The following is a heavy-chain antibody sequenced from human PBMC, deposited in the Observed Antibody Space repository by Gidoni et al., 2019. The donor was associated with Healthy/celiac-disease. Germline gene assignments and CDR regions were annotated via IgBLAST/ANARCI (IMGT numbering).Heavy chain of an antibody. D-gene: IGHD5-18*01. V-gene: IGHV3-9*01. Sequence: EVPLVESGGGLVQPGRSLSLSCAASGFTFDDYAMHWVRQAPGKGLEWVSGMSWNSGSIGYADSVKGRFTISRDNAKNSLYLQMNSLRAEDTALYYCAKVINTDMVKNYFDYWGQGTLVTVSS. CDR1: GFTFDDYA. CDR2: MSWNSGSI. J-gene: IGHJ4*02. CDR3: AKVINTDMVKNYFDY.